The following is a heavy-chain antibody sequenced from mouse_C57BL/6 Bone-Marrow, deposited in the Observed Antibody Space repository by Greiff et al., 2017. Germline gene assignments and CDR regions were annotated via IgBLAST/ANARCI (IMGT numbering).Heavy chain of an antibody. CDR1: GYTFTSYG. J-gene: IGHJ4*01. D-gene: IGHD1-3*01. V-gene: IGHV1-81*01. CDR3: ARGAQAKFNFYYAMDY. CDR2: IYPRSGNT. Sequence: QVQLQQSGAELARPGASVKLSCKASGYTFTSYGISWVKQRTEQGLEWIGEIYPRSGNTYYNEKFKGKATLTADKSSSTAYMELRSLTSEDSAVYFCARGAQAKFNFYYAMDYWGQGTSVTVSS.